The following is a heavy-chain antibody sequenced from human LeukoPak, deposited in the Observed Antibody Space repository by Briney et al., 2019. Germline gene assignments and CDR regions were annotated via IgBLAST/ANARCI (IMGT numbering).Heavy chain of an antibody. CDR2: IYYSGST. CDR1: GGSVTSGSYY. J-gene: IGHJ4*02. CDR3: AREIGSGSFLDN. V-gene: IGHV4-61*01. Sequence: SETLSLTCTVSGGSVTSGSYYWSWVRQPPGKGLESHGYIYYSGSTDYNPSLKSRVTISVDTSKNLFSLKLSSVTAADTAVYYCAREIGSGSFLDNWGQGTLVTVSS. D-gene: IGHD3-10*01.